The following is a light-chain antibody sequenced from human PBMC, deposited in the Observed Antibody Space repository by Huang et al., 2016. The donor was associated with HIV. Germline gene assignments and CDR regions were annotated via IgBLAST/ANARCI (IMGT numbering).Light chain of an antibody. CDR2: GAS. CDR3: QQYGSSPYT. V-gene: IGKV3-20*01. Sequence: EIVLTQSPGTLSLSPGERATLSCRASQSVSSSYLAWYQQNPGQAPRLRIYGASSRATGIPDRCSVSGSGTDFTRTISRLEPEDFAVYYCQQYGSSPYTFGQGTKLEIK. CDR1: QSVSSSY. J-gene: IGKJ2*01.